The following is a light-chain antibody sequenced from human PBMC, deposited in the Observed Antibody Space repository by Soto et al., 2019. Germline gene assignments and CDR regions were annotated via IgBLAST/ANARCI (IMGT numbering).Light chain of an antibody. Sequence: QAVLTQSPSASASLGASVKLTCTLSSGHSSYAIAWHQQQPEKGPRYLMKLNSDGSHSKGDGIPDRFSGSSSGAERYLTISSLQSEDEADYYCQTGGTVILFGGGTKLTVL. J-gene: IGLJ2*01. CDR1: SGHSSYA. CDR3: QTGGTVIL. V-gene: IGLV4-69*01. CDR2: LNSDGSH.